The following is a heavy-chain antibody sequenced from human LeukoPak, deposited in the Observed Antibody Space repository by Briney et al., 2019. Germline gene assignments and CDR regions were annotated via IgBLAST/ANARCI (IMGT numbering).Heavy chain of an antibody. V-gene: IGHV4-34*06. CDR1: GGSFRGYY. D-gene: IGHD1-14*01. J-gene: IGHJ5*01. CDR2: INHSGST. Sequence: SETLSLTCEIHGGSFRGYYWSWLRQPPGKGLEWIGEINHSGSTTYNPSLERRVALLVDTSKKQFASKMDPAATRDPGVNFLWAITLRYLYNCFDPWGQGTLVTASS. CDR3: WAITLRYLYNCFDP.